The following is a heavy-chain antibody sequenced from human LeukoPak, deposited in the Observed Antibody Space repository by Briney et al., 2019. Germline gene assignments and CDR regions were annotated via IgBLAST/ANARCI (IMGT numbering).Heavy chain of an antibody. CDR1: GFTFSKCA. D-gene: IGHD2-15*01. CDR3: AKDDSSTGYDY. CDR2: ITATGDTA. Sequence: GGSLRLSCEASGFTFSKCAMSWVRQAPGKGLEWVAIITATGDTAYYADSVKGRFTISRDNSRNTVYMQMDSLRAEDTAIYYCAKDDSSTGYDYWGQGTLVTVSS. J-gene: IGHJ4*02. V-gene: IGHV3-23*01.